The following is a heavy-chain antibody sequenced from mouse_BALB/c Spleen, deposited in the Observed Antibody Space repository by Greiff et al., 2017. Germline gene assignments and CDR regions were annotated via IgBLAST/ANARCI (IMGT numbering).Heavy chain of an antibody. CDR2: ISSGSSTI. V-gene: IGHV5-17*02. J-gene: IGHJ4*01. Sequence: EVMLVESGGGLVQPGGSRKLSCAASGFTFSSFGMHWVRQAPEKGLEWVAYISSGSSTIYYADTVKGRFTISRDNPKNTLFLQMTSLRSEDTAMYYCARDLDYGYAMDYWGQGTSVTVSS. CDR1: GFTFSSFG. CDR3: ARDLDYGYAMDY. D-gene: IGHD1-1*01.